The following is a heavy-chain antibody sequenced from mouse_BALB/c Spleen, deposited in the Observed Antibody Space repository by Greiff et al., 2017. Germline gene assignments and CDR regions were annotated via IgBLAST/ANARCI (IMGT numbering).Heavy chain of an antibody. CDR3: ARDDSAWFAY. CDR1: GYTFTGYT. Sequence: VQLQQSGAELARPGASVKMSCKASGYTFTGYTMHWVKQRPGQGLEWIGYINPSSGYTNYNQKFKDKATLTADKSSSTAYMQLSSLTSEDSAVYYCARDDSAWFAYWGQGTLVTVSA. J-gene: IGHJ3*01. CDR2: INPSSGYT. D-gene: IGHD2-4*01. V-gene: IGHV1-4*01.